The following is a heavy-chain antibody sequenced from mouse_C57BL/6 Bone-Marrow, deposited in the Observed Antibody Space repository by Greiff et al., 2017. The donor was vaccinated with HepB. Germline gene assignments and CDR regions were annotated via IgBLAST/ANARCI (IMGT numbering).Heavy chain of an antibody. CDR3: ERHEEAYYSNGGDAMDY. CDR1: GYTFTEYT. J-gene: IGHJ4*01. CDR2: FYPGSGSI. V-gene: IGHV1-62-2*01. Sequence: QVQLQQSGAELVKPGASVKLSCKASGYTFTEYTIHWVKQRSGQGLEWIGWFYPGSGSIKYNEKFKDKATLTADKSSSTVYMELSRLTSEDSAVYFWERHEEAYYSNGGDAMDYWGQGTSVTVSS. D-gene: IGHD2-5*01.